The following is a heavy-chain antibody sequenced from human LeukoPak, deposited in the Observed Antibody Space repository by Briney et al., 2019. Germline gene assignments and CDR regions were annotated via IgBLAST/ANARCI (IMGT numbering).Heavy chain of an antibody. CDR2: ITMSSTDI. J-gene: IGHJ4*02. CDR3: ARVLRDYYFDF. V-gene: IGHV3-21*01. CDR1: GFSFSTSN. Sequence: GGSLRLSCAASGFSFSTSNMNWVSPAPGKGLEWVSSITMSSTDIYHEDSVKGRFTISRDNAKNSLYLQMNSLRAEDTAVYYCARVLRDYYFDFWGQGTLVTVSS. D-gene: IGHD3-9*01.